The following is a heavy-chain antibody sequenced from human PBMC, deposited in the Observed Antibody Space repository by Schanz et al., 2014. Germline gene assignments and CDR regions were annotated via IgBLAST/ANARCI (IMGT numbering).Heavy chain of an antibody. J-gene: IGHJ4*02. CDR2: INHGGST. CDR1: GGSFSGYY. V-gene: IGHV4-34*01. CDR3: ARAARRTRVVPLYFDY. Sequence: QVQLQQWGAGLLKPSETLSLTCAVYGGSFSGYYWSWIRQPPGKGLEWIAEINHGGSTNYNPSLKSRVTISVDTSKNQISLKLRSVTAADTAVYYCARAARRTRVVPLYFDYWGQGTLXTVSS. D-gene: IGHD2-2*01.